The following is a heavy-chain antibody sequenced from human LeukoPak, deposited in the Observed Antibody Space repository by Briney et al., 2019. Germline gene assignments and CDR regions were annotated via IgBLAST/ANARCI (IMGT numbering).Heavy chain of an antibody. Sequence: GGSLRLSCAASGFTFSSYGMHWVRQAPGKGLEWVAVISYDGSNKYYADSVKGRFTISRDNSKNTLYLQMNSLRAEDTAVYYCAKGENDLTSRGIAAAANDAFDIWGQGTMVTVSS. CDR2: ISYDGSNK. D-gene: IGHD6-13*01. CDR3: AKGENDLTSRGIAAAANDAFDI. J-gene: IGHJ3*02. V-gene: IGHV3-30*18. CDR1: GFTFSSYG.